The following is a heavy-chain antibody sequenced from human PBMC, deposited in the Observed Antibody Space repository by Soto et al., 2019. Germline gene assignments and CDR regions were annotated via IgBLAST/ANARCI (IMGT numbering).Heavy chain of an antibody. V-gene: IGHV1-69*01. CDR3: ARDHFWSGPTKYFDY. CDR2: IIPIFGTA. CDR1: GGTFSSYA. D-gene: IGHD3-3*02. J-gene: IGHJ4*02. Sequence: QVQLVQSGAEVKKPGSSVKVSCKASGGTFSSYAISWVRQAPGQGLEWMGGIIPIFGTANYAQKFQGRVTITADESTSTAYIELSSLRSEDTAVYYCARDHFWSGPTKYFDYWGQGTLVTGAS.